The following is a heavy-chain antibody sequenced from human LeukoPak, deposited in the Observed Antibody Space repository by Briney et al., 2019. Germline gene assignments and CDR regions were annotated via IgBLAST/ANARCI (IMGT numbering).Heavy chain of an antibody. CDR1: GFTFSSYS. J-gene: IGHJ5*02. CDR3: ARSYCTGCSCSTPLDR. CDR2: ISSSSSTI. V-gene: IGHV3-48*01. D-gene: IGHD2-15*01. Sequence: PGGSLRLSCAASGFTFSSYSMNWVRQAPGKGLEWVSYISSSSSTIYYADSVKGRFTLSRDNAKNSLFLQMNSLRAEDTAVYYCARSYCTGCSCSTPLDRWGQGALVTVSS.